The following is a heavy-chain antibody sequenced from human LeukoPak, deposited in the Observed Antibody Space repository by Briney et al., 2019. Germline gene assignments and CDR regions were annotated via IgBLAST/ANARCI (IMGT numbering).Heavy chain of an antibody. Sequence: SVKVSCKASGGTFSSYAISWVRQAPGQGLEWMGGIIPIFGTANYAQKFQGRVTITTDESTSTAYMELSSLRSEDTAVYYCARDHPDHSGYDHSAFDIWGQGTMVTVSS. V-gene: IGHV1-69*05. CDR1: GGTFSSYA. CDR3: ARDHPDHSGYDHSAFDI. D-gene: IGHD5-12*01. CDR2: IIPIFGTA. J-gene: IGHJ3*02.